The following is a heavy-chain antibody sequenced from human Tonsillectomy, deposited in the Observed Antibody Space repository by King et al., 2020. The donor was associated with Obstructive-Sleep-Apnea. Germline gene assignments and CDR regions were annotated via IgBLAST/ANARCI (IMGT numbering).Heavy chain of an antibody. D-gene: IGHD3-22*01. CDR1: GGSISSYS. Sequence: VQLQESGPGLVKPSETLSLTCTVSGGSISSYSWSWIRQPPGKGLEWIGYIYYSGSTNSNPSLKSRVSISVDTSKNQFSLKLSSVTAADTAVYYCARISTRKSGFPLDYWGQGTLVTVSS. V-gene: IGHV4-59*08. J-gene: IGHJ4*02. CDR3: ARISTRKSGFPLDY. CDR2: IYYSGST.